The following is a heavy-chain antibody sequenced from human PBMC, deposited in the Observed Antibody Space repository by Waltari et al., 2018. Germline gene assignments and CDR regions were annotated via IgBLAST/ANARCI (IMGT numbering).Heavy chain of an antibody. D-gene: IGHD2-15*01. V-gene: IGHV6-1*01. CDR2: TYYRSKWYN. J-gene: IGHJ4*02. Sequence: QVQLQQSGPELVKTSQTLSLTCDIPADSISSKGVAWHWIRQSPSRGLEWLGRTYYRSKWYNDYAVSVKSRITINPDTSKNQFSLQLNSVTPDDTALYYCARGRNSGFDYWGQGTLVTVSS. CDR1: ADSISSKGVA. CDR3: ARGRNSGFDY.